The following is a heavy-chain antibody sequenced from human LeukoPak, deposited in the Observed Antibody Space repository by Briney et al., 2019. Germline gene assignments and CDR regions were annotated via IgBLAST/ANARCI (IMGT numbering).Heavy chain of an antibody. D-gene: IGHD5-18*01. Sequence: GGSLRLSCAASGFTFSSYAMSWVRQAPGKGLEWVSAISGGGGSTYYADSVKGRFTISRDNSKNTLYLQMNSLRAEDTAVYYCARWRGYSYGWNGEKLLDYWGQGILVTVSS. CDR2: ISGGGGST. V-gene: IGHV3-23*01. CDR3: ARWRGYSYGWNGEKLLDY. J-gene: IGHJ4*02. CDR1: GFTFSSYA.